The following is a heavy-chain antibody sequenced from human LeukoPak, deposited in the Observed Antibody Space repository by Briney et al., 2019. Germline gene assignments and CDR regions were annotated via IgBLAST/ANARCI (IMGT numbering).Heavy chain of an antibody. D-gene: IGHD6-6*01. CDR3: AKDQSEVLVAARLGIPDY. V-gene: IGHV3-23*01. Sequence: PGGPLRLSCAASGFTFSSYAMSWVRQAPGKGLEWVSAISGSGGSTYYADSVKGRFTISRDNSKNTLYLQMNSLRAEDTAVYYCAKDQSEVLVAARLGIPDYWGQGTLVTVSS. J-gene: IGHJ4*02. CDR2: ISGSGGST. CDR1: GFTFSSYA.